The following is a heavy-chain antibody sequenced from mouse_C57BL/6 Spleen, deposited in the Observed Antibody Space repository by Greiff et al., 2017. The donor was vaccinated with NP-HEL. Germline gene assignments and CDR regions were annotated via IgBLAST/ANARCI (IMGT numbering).Heavy chain of an antibody. V-gene: IGHV5-17*01. CDR2: ISSGSSTI. J-gene: IGHJ2*01. D-gene: IGHD2-10*01. CDR3: AREGTYYLSYFDY. CDR1: GFTFSDYG. Sequence: EVQLVESGGGLVKPGGSLKLSCAASGFTFSDYGMHWVRQAPEKGLEWVAYISSGSSTIYYADTVKGRFTISRDNAKNTLFLQMTSLRSEDTAMYYCAREGTYYLSYFDYWGQGTTLTVSS.